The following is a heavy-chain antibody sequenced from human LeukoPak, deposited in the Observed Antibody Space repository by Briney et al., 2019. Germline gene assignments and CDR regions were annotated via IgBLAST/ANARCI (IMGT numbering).Heavy chain of an antibody. CDR1: GGTFSSYA. Sequence: SVKVSCKASGGTFSSYAISWVRQAPGQGLEWMGGIIPIFGAANYAQKFQGRVTITADESTSTAYMELSSLRSEDTAVYYCARELRAHDAFDIWGQGTMVTVSS. J-gene: IGHJ3*02. CDR2: IIPIFGAA. V-gene: IGHV1-69*01. CDR3: ARELRAHDAFDI.